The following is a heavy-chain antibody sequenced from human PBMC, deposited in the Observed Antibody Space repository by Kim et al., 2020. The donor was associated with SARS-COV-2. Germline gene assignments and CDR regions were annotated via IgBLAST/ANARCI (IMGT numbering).Heavy chain of an antibody. CDR1: GGSISSSSYY. CDR2: IYYSGST. J-gene: IGHJ4*02. V-gene: IGHV4-39*01. D-gene: IGHD3-10*01. CDR3: ARSFLWFGELLPPSWVSFYFVF. Sequence: SETLSLTCTVSGGSISSSSYYWGWIRQPPGKGLEWIGSIYYSGSTYYNPSLKSRVTISVDTSKNQFSLKLSSVTAADTAVYYCARSFLWFGELLPPSWVSFYFVFWGQGTLVTVSS.